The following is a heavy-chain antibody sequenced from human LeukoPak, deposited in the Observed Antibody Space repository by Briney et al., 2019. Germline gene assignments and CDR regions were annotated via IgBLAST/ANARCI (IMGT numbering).Heavy chain of an antibody. D-gene: IGHD3-16*02. J-gene: IGHJ3*02. CDR3: ARDYDYVWGSYRFPTGAFDI. CDR2: ISYDGSNK. V-gene: IGHV3-30*03. Sequence: GGSLRLSCAASGFTFSSYGMHWVRQAPGKGLEWVAVISYDGSNKYYADSVKGRFTISRDNSKNTLYLQMNSLRAEDTAVYYCARDYDYVWGSYRFPTGAFDIWGQGTMVTVSS. CDR1: GFTFSSYG.